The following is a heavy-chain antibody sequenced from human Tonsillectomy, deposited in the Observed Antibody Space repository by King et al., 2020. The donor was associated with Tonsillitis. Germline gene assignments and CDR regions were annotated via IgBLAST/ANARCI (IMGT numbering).Heavy chain of an antibody. D-gene: IGHD3-22*01. CDR3: ARAMYYYDSSGYYYRGYYFDY. CDR2: INAGNGKT. J-gene: IGHJ4*02. V-gene: IGHV1-3*01. CDR1: GYTFTSYA. Sequence: QLVQSGAEVKKPGASVKVSCKASGYTFTSYAMHWVRQAPGQRLEWMGWINAGNGKTKYSQKFQGRVTITRDTSASTAYMELGSLRSEDTAVYYCARAMYYYDSSGYYYRGYYFDYWGQGTLVTVSS.